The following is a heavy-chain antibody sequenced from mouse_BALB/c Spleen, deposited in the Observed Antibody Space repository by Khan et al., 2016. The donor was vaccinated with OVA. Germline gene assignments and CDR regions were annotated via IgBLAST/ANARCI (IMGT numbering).Heavy chain of an antibody. CDR3: TRLAYYYDSEGFAY. V-gene: IGHV5-6*01. Sequence: EVELVESGGDIVKPGGSLKLSCAASGFTFSTYGMSWVRQTPDKRLEWVATVSTGGHYTYYTDTVKGRFTISRDNAKNTLYLQMSSLRSEDTAMFSCTRLAYYYDSEGFAYWGQGTLVTVSA. J-gene: IGHJ3*01. CDR2: VSTGGHYT. D-gene: IGHD1-1*01. CDR1: GFTFSTYG.